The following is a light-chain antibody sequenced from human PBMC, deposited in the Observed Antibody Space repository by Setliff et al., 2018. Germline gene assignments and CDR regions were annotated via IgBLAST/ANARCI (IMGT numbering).Light chain of an antibody. V-gene: IGLV2-14*03. CDR1: SSDVGGYNL. CDR3: CSLTSSSTLPYV. Sequence: QSALTQPASVSGSPGQSITISCTGTSSDVGGYNLVSWYRQHPGKVPRLMIYDVSNRPSGVSNRFSGSKTGNTASLTISGLQTEDEADYYCCSLTSSSTLPYVFGTGTKVTVL. CDR2: DVS. J-gene: IGLJ1*01.